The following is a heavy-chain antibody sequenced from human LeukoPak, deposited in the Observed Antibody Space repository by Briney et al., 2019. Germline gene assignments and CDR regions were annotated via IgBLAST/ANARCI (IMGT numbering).Heavy chain of an antibody. V-gene: IGHV3-53*01. CDR1: GFTVSSNY. CDR2: IYSGGST. J-gene: IGHJ6*03. CDR3: ATESYYYYDMYV. Sequence: GGSLRLSCAASGFTVSSNYMSWVRQAPGKGLEWVSVIYSGGSTYYADSVKGRFTISRDNSKNTLYLQMNSLRAEDTAVYYCATESYYYYDMYVWGNGTTVTVSS.